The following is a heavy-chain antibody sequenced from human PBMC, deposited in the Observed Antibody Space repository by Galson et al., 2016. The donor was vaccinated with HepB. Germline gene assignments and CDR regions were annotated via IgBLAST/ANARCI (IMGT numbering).Heavy chain of an antibody. CDR1: GYSFTSHG. D-gene: IGHD6-19*01. J-gene: IGHJ4*02. V-gene: IGHV1-18*04. Sequence: SVKVSCKASGYSFTSHGVYWVRQAPGQGLDWMGWISGNNGKTHHAQKFQGRITMTTDRSTTTAYMELRSLRSDDTAVYYCARASSVAASSNAFDLWGQGTLVTVSS. CDR2: ISGNNGKT. CDR3: ARASSVAASSNAFDL.